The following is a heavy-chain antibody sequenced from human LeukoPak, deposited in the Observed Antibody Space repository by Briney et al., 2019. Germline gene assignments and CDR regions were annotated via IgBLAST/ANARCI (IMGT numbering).Heavy chain of an antibody. Sequence: RASVKVSCKASGYTFTGYYMHWVRQAPGQGLEWMGWINPNSGSTNYAQKFQGRVTMTRDTSISTAYMELSRLRSDDTAVYYCARADPFFDSSGYHYAFDIWGQGTMVTVSS. J-gene: IGHJ3*02. CDR2: INPNSGST. CDR1: GYTFTGYY. V-gene: IGHV1-2*02. CDR3: ARADPFFDSSGYHYAFDI. D-gene: IGHD3-22*01.